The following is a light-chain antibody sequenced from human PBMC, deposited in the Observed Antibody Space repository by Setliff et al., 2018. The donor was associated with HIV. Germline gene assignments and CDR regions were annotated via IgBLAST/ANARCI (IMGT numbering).Light chain of an antibody. CDR1: SSDVGGYNY. Sequence: QSVLTQPRSVSGSPGQSVTISCTGTSSDVGGYNYVSWYQQHPGKAPKLMIYDVSKRPSGVPDRFSGSKSGNTASLTISGLQAEDEADYYCCSYAGSYSYVFGTGTEVT. CDR2: DVS. CDR3: CSYAGSYSYV. V-gene: IGLV2-11*01. J-gene: IGLJ1*01.